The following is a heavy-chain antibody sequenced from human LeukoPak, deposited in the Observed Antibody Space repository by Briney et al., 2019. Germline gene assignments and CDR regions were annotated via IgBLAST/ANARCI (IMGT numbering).Heavy chain of an antibody. J-gene: IGHJ4*02. D-gene: IGHD5-18*01. CDR2: ISGSGGNT. CDR3: AKGAVLVDTAMALRTTHLFDY. CDR1: GFTFSSYA. V-gene: IGHV3-23*01. Sequence: GGSLRLSCAASGFTFSSYAMSWVRQAPGKGLEWVSAISGSGGNTYYADSVEGRFTISRDNSKNTLYLQMNSLRAEDTAVYYCAKGAVLVDTAMALRTTHLFDYWGQGTLVTVSS.